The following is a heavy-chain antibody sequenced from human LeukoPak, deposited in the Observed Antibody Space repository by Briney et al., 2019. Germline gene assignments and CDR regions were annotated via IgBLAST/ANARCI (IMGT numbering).Heavy chain of an antibody. CDR2: IYYTGST. Sequence: PSETLSLTCTVSGDSINSYYWTWIRQAPGKGLEWIGYIYYTGSTNYSPSLKSRVSISIDPSKNQFSLKLTSVTAADTAVYYCARLPLGAFAEFLNFDYWGQGIPVTVSS. CDR3: ARLPLGAFAEFLNFDY. CDR1: GDSINSYY. D-gene: IGHD3-10*01. V-gene: IGHV4-59*08. J-gene: IGHJ4*02.